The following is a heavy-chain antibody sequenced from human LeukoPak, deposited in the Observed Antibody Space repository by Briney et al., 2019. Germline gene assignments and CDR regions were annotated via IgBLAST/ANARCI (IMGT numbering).Heavy chain of an antibody. J-gene: IGHJ4*02. Sequence: GGSLRLSCAASGFTFSSCSMNWVRQAPGKGLGWVSSISSSSSYIYYADSVRGRFTISRDNAKNSLYLQMNSLRDEDTAVYYCARDPGYSRPSSYGYFDHWGQGTLATVSS. CDR2: ISSSSSYI. D-gene: IGHD1-26*01. CDR1: GFTFSSCS. V-gene: IGHV3-21*01. CDR3: ARDPGYSRPSSYGYFDH.